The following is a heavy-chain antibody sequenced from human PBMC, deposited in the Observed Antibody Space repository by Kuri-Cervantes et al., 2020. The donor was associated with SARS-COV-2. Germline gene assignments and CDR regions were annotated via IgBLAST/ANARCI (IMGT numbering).Heavy chain of an antibody. CDR2: IYYSGST. J-gene: IGHJ6*01. CDR1: GDSVSSGSHY. V-gene: IGHV4-61*01. D-gene: IGHD3-22*01. CDR3: ARDLSWVYYDSSGYYYPDYYYGMDV. Sequence: GSLSLTCIVSGDSVSSGSHYWSWIRQPPGKGLEWIGYIYYSGSTNYNPSLKSRVTISVDTSKNQFSLKLSSVTAADTAVYYCARDLSWVYYDSSGYYYPDYYYGMDVWGQGTTVTGYS.